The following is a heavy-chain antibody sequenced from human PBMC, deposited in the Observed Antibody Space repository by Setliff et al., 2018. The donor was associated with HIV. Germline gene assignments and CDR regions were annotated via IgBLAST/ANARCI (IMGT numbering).Heavy chain of an antibody. CDR2: VGAVGAPT. CDR1: GFTFSSYA. D-gene: IGHD3-3*01. V-gene: IGHV3-23*01. J-gene: IGHJ3*01. CDR3: VRDPGGIFDAFDV. Sequence: GGSLRLSCAASGFTFSSYAMTWVRQAPGKGLEWVSTVGAVGAPTHYAESVKGRFTISKDNSKDTLYLQMSGLRDEDTALYYCVRDPGGIFDAFDVWGQGTMVTVSS.